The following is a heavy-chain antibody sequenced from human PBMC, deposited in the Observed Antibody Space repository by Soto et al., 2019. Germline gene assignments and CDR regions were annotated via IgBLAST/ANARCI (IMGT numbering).Heavy chain of an antibody. CDR2: IYNSGST. D-gene: IGHD3-10*01. J-gene: IGHJ4*02. Sequence: QVQLQESGPGLMKPSQTLSLTCTVSGGSINSGGYYWSWIRQHPGKGLEWIGYIYNSGSTYYNPSLKSRVTISVDTSKNQFSLKLSSVTAADTAVYCCARGITMVRGVIHTPYFDYWGQGTLVTVSS. CDR1: GGSINSGGYY. V-gene: IGHV4-31*03. CDR3: ARGITMVRGVIHTPYFDY.